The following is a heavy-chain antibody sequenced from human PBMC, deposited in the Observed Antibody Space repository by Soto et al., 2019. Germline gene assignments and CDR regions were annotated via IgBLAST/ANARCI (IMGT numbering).Heavy chain of an antibody. D-gene: IGHD3-10*01. CDR1: GGSISSSSYY. J-gene: IGHJ3*02. Sequence: SETLSLTCTVSGGSISSSSYYWGWIRQPPGKGLEWIGSIYYSGSTYYNPSLKSRVTISEDTSKNQFSLKLSSVTAADTAVYYCAMQAMVRGPEAFDIWGQGTMVTVSS. CDR3: AMQAMVRGPEAFDI. CDR2: IYYSGST. V-gene: IGHV4-39*01.